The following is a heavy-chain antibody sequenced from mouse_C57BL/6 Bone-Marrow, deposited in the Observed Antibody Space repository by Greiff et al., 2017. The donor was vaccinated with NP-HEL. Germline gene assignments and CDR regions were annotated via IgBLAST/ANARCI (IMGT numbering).Heavy chain of an antibody. J-gene: IGHJ2*01. D-gene: IGHD2-1*01. CDR2: FHPYNDDT. CDR3: ARRYNYCYSFDY. V-gene: IGHV1-47*01. Sequence: VQLQQSGAELVKPGASVKMSCKASGYTFTTYSIEWVKQNHGKSLEWIGNFHPYNDDTEYNEKFKNKATLTVDKSSSTVYLELSRLSSDDSSVYYCARRYNYCYSFDYWGQGTPLTVSA. CDR1: GYTFTTYS.